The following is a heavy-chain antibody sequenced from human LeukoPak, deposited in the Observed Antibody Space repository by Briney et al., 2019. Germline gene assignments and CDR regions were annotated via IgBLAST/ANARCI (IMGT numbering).Heavy chain of an antibody. D-gene: IGHD5-24*01. J-gene: IGHJ4*02. CDR1: GYSSTNYG. CDR3: ARPQEEDGYNYNWAFDY. V-gene: IGHV1-18*01. Sequence: ASVKVSCKASGYSSTNYGISWMRQAPGQGLEWMGWIHIYRGNTNYAQELQGRVTMTTDTSTTTAYMELRSLRSDDTAVYYCARPQEEDGYNYNWAFDYWGQGTLVTVSS. CDR2: IHIYRGNT.